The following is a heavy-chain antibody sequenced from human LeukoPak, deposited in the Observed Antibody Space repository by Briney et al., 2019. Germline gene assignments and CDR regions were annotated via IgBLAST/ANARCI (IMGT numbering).Heavy chain of an antibody. CDR2: INHSGST. CDR1: GGSFSGYY. CDR3: ARGNYGGNSGVDY. D-gene: IGHD4-23*01. V-gene: IGHV4-34*01. Sequence: SETLSLTCAVYGGSFSGYYWSWIRQPPGKGLEWIGEINHSGSTNYNPSLKSRVTISVDTFKNQFSLKLSSVTAADTAVYYCARGNYGGNSGVDYWGQGTLVTVSS. J-gene: IGHJ4*02.